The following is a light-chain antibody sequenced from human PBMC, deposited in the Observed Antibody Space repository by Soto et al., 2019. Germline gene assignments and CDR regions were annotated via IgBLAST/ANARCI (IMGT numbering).Light chain of an antibody. J-gene: IGLJ2*01. CDR3: AAWDDSLNGVI. Sequence: QSALTQPPSASGTPGQRVTISCSGSTSNIGSNTVNWYQQLPGTAPKLLIQSDNQRPSGVPDRFSGSKSGTSASLAISGLQSGDEADYYCAAWDDSLNGVIFGGGTKLTVL. CDR2: SDN. V-gene: IGLV1-44*01. CDR1: TSNIGSNT.